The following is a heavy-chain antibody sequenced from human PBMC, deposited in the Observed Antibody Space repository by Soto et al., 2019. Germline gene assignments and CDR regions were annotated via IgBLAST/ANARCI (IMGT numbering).Heavy chain of an antibody. D-gene: IGHD1-26*01. CDR2: ISSTSIYI. Sequence: EVQLVESGGGLVKPGGSLRLSCAASGFAFSENSMKWIRQAPGRGLEWVSSISSTSIYIFYADAVKGRFTISRDNAKNSLYLQINRLRAEDTAVYDCASQRGGREGDYWGQGTLVTVSS. CDR3: ASQRGGREGDY. CDR1: GFAFSENS. J-gene: IGHJ4*02. V-gene: IGHV3-21*06.